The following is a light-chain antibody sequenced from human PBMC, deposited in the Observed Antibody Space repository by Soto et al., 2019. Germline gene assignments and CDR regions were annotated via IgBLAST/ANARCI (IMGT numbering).Light chain of an antibody. V-gene: IGKV3-11*01. J-gene: IGKJ5*01. CDR1: QSVGGGY. CDR2: DAS. CDR3: QQRNNWPPSIT. Sequence: EIVLTQSPGTLSMSPGERATLSCRASQSVGGGYLAWYQQKPGQAPRLLIYDASDRATGIPARFSGSGSETDFTLTISSLEPDDFAVYYCQQRNNWPPSITFGQGTRLEIK.